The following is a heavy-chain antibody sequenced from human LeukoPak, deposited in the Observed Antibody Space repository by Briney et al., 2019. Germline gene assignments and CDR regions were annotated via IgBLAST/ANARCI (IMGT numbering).Heavy chain of an antibody. CDR2: IYTTGRT. D-gene: IGHD5-18*01. Sequence: SETLSLTCDVSGVSIQSYWWSWVRKPAGKGLEWIGRIYTTGRTNYSPSFQSRVTMLIDVSSNQFSLTLRSVTAADTAVYYCARSGYTISAYHSDFWGQGAPVTVSS. CDR3: ARSGYTISAYHSDF. J-gene: IGHJ4*02. CDR1: GVSIQSYW. V-gene: IGHV4-4*07.